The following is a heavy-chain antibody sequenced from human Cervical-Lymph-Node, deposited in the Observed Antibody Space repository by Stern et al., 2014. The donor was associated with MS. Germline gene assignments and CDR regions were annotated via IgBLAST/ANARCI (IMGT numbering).Heavy chain of an antibody. CDR3: ASGWGPIVGATN. Sequence: QVQLVQSGAEVKKPGSSVKVSCKASGGTFSSYTISWVRQAPGQGLEWMGRIIPILGIANYAQKFQGRVTITADKSTSTAYMELSSLRSEDTAVYYCASGWGPIVGATNWGQGTLVTVSS. CDR1: GGTFSSYT. J-gene: IGHJ4*02. CDR2: IIPILGIA. D-gene: IGHD1-26*01. V-gene: IGHV1-69*02.